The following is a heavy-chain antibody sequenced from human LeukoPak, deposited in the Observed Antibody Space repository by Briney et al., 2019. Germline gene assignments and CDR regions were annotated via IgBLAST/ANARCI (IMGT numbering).Heavy chain of an antibody. Sequence: SETLSLTCAVYGGSFSGYYWSWLRQPPGKGLEWIGEINHSGSTNYNPSLKSRVTISVDTSKNQFSLKLSSVTAADTAVYYCARVDYGDSQAFDIWGQGTMVTVSS. V-gene: IGHV4-34*01. J-gene: IGHJ3*02. D-gene: IGHD4-17*01. CDR2: INHSGST. CDR1: GGSFSGYY. CDR3: ARVDYGDSQAFDI.